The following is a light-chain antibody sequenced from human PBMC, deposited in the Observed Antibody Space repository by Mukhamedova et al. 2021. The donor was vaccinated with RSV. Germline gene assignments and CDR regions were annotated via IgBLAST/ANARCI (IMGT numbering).Light chain of an antibody. V-gene: IGLV3-1*01. Sequence: GDKFACWYQHKPGQSPVVLIYEEKKRPSGIPERFSGSNSGNTATLTISGTQAMDEADYYCQTWDNSTAIFGGGTKLTVL. CDR2: EEK. CDR3: QTWDNSTAI. CDR1: GDKF. J-gene: IGLJ2*01.